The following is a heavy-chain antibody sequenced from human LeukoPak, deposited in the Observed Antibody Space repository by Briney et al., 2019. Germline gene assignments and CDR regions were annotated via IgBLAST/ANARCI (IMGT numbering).Heavy chain of an antibody. CDR1: GYTFTENY. CDR2: INPHTGAA. V-gene: IGHV1-2*02. J-gene: IGHJ5*02. Sequence: ASVKVSCKVSGYTFTENYIHWVRQTPGRGLEWMGLINPHTGAANYTQSFQGRVTLTRDTSSSTAYMHLSSLRFDDTAVYYCARGKSGYSPCGPGTPVTVSS. CDR3: ARGKSGYSP. D-gene: IGHD3-22*01.